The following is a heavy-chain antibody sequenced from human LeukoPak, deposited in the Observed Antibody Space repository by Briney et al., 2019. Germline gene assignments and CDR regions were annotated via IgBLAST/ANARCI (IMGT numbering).Heavy chain of an antibody. CDR3: AREGGDGIVGALRGYMDV. D-gene: IGHD1-26*01. Sequence: SVKVSCKASGVTFSSYAISWVRQATGQGLEWMGRIIPILGIANSAKKFQGRVTITADKSTSTAYLELSSLRSEDTAVYYCAREGGDGIVGALRGYMDVWGRGTTVTVSS. CDR1: GVTFSSYA. J-gene: IGHJ6*03. CDR2: IIPILGIA. V-gene: IGHV1-69*04.